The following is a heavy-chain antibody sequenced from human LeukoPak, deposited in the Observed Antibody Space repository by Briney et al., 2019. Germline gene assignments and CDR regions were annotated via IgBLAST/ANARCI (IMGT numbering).Heavy chain of an antibody. Sequence: GGSLRLSCAASGFTFSSYAMSWVRQAPGKGLEWVSAISGSGGSTYYADSVKGRFTISRDNSKNTLYLQMNSLRAEGTAVYYCAKVSAVAGTTYYYGMDVWGQGTTVTVSS. J-gene: IGHJ6*02. CDR3: AKVSAVAGTTYYYGMDV. V-gene: IGHV3-23*01. CDR1: GFTFSSYA. CDR2: ISGSGGST. D-gene: IGHD6-19*01.